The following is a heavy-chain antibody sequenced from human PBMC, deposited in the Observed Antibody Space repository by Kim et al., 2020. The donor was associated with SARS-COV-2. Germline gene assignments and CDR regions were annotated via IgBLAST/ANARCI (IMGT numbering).Heavy chain of an antibody. Sequence: GGSLRLSCAASGFTFGSYAMSWVRQAPGKGLEWVSAISGSGDNTYYADSVKGRFTISRDNSKNTLYLQVNSLRAEDTAVYYCARHSGKKAFDYWGQGTLVTVSS. CDR3: ARHSGKKAFDY. D-gene: IGHD6-13*01. V-gene: IGHV3-23*01. J-gene: IGHJ4*02. CDR1: GFTFGSYA. CDR2: ISGSGDNT.